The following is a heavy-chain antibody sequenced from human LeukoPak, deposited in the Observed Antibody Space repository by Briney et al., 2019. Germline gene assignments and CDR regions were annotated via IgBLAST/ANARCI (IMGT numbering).Heavy chain of an antibody. CDR2: IGADGDRT. V-gene: IGHV3-64*01. D-gene: IGHD1-14*01. Sequence: GGSLRLSCAASGFSFSYHDMHWVRQAPGKGLEFVSSIGADGDRTFYANSVKGRFTISRDNSKGTMYLQMGALRPEDLAVYYCARELGGTKTGGFAIWGQGIVVTVSS. CDR3: ARELGGTKTGGFAI. J-gene: IGHJ3*02. CDR1: GFSFSYHD.